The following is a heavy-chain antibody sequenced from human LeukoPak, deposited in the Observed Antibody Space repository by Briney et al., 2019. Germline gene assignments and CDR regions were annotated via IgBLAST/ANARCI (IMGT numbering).Heavy chain of an antibody. CDR1: GFTVSSNY. V-gene: IGHV3-53*01. D-gene: IGHD6-19*01. Sequence: GGSLRLSCAASGFTVSSNYMSWVRQAPGKGLEWVSVIYSGGSTYYADSVKGRFTISRDNSKNTLYLQMNSLRAEDTAVYYCARETPGYSSGWYSTWGYYFDYWGQGTLVTVCS. CDR2: IYSGGST. CDR3: ARETPGYSSGWYSTWGYYFDY. J-gene: IGHJ4*02.